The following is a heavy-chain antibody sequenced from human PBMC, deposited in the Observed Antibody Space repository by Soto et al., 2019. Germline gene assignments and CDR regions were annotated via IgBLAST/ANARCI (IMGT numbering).Heavy chain of an antibody. D-gene: IGHD3-10*01. V-gene: IGHV3-48*02. CDR3: VREEASGSSGLTYHYYYNGMDV. Sequence: EVQLVESGGGLVQPGGSLRLSCVASGFTFSRYNMHWVRQAPGKGLEWVAYVTTSGDTMFYADSVEGRFAISRDVAKNSGHLQMNSLGDEDTAVYYCVREEASGSSGLTYHYYYNGMDVWGQGTTVTVSS. J-gene: IGHJ6*02. CDR1: GFTFSRYN. CDR2: VTTSGDTM.